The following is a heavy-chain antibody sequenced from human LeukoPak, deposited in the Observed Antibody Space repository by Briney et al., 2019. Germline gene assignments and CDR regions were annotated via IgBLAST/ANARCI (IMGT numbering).Heavy chain of an antibody. CDR2: ISDYP. J-gene: IGHJ6*02. Sequence: GALRLSCVASGFSFNTFALTWVRQAPGKGLEWVSTISDYPHYADSVRGRFTISRDNSRKTVFLQMNSLTPEDAATYYCTKDSQGSYDGFWYGIYGMDVWGQGTTVTVSS. V-gene: IGHV3-23*05. CDR1: GFSFNTFA. CDR3: TKDSQGSYDGFWYGIYGMDV. D-gene: IGHD3-16*01.